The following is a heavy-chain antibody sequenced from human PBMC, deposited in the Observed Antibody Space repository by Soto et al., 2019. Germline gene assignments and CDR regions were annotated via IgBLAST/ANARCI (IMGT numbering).Heavy chain of an antibody. CDR3: AKAANYYDSSGYYPGY. D-gene: IGHD3-22*01. V-gene: IGHV3-23*01. Sequence: GSLRLSCAASGFTFSSYAMSWVRQAPGKGLEWVSAISGSGGSTYYADSVKGRFTISRDNSKNTLYLQMNSLRAEDTAVYYCAKAANYYDSSGYYPGYWGQGTLVTVPQ. CDR2: ISGSGGST. CDR1: GFTFSSYA. J-gene: IGHJ4*02.